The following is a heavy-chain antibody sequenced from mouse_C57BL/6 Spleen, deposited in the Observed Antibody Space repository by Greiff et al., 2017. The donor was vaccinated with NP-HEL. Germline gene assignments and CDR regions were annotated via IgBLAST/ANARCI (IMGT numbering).Heavy chain of an antibody. CDR1: GFTFTDYY. D-gene: IGHD2-5*01. CDR3: ARYLSNYEYYFDY. CDR2: IRNKANGYTT. Sequence: EVHLVESGGGLVQPGGSLSLSCAASGFTFTDYYMSWVRQPPGKALEWLGFIRNKANGYTTEYSASVKGRFTISRDNSQSILYLQMNALRAEDSATYYCARYLSNYEYYFDYWGQGTTLTVSS. V-gene: IGHV7-3*01. J-gene: IGHJ2*01.